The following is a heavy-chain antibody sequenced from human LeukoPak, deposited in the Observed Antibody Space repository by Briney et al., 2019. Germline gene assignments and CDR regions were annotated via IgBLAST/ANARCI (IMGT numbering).Heavy chain of an antibody. V-gene: IGHV3-48*04. CDR3: ARARGSGSLYYYYGMDV. CDR1: GFTFNNYN. CDR2: ISTSSERI. D-gene: IGHD3-22*01. Sequence: PPGGSLRLSCAASGFTFNNYNMNWVRQAPGKGLEWLSYISTSSERIYYTESVKGRFTISRDDAKNSLYLQMNSLRAEDTAVYYCARARGSGSLYYYYGMDVWGQGTTVTVSS. J-gene: IGHJ6*02.